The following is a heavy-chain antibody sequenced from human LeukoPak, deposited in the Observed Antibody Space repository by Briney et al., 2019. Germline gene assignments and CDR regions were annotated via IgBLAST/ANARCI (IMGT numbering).Heavy chain of an antibody. V-gene: IGHV1-2*02. CDR2: INPNSGGT. Sequence: ASVKVSCKASGYTFTGYYMHWVRPAPGQGLEWMGWINPNSGGTNYAQKFQGRVTMTRDTSISTAYMELSRLRSDDTAVYYCATRDYYDSSGVLIWGQGTLVTVSS. CDR1: GYTFTGYY. CDR3: ATRDYYDSSGVLI. J-gene: IGHJ4*02. D-gene: IGHD3-22*01.